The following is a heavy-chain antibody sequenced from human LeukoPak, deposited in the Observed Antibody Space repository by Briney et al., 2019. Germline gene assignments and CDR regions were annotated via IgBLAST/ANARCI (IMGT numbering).Heavy chain of an antibody. CDR1: GGTFSSYA. D-gene: IGHD2-15*01. CDR2: IIPIFGTA. V-gene: IGHV1-69*13. J-gene: IGHJ5*02. Sequence: PAASVKVSCKASGGTFSSYAISWVRQAPGQGLEWMGGIIPIFGTANYAQKFQGRVTITADESTSTAYMELSSLRSEDTAVYYCAREHDGGSYPNWFDPWGQGTLVTVSS. CDR3: AREHDGGSYPNWFDP.